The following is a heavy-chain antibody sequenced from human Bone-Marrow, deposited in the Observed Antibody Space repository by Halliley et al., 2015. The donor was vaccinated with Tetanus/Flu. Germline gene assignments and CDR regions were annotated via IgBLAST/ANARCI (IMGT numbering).Heavy chain of an antibody. D-gene: IGHD3-10*01. Sequence: TLSLTCTVSGVSISSGGYYWNWVRQHPGKGLEWIGHIYYSGTTYYNPSLKSRFSISVDTSKNQFSLKLSSVTAADTAVYYCARGLYYFRSGSYFDFWGPGTLVPVSS. J-gene: IGHJ4*02. V-gene: IGHV4-31*03. CDR1: GVSISSGGYY. CDR2: IYYSGTT. CDR3: ARGLYYFRSGSYFDF.